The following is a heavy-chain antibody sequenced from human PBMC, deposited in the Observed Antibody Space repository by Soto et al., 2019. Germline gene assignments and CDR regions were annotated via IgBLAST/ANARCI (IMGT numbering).Heavy chain of an antibody. CDR3: ASGGYYYDSSGYLDACDI. CDR2: IYTSGST. V-gene: IGHV4-4*07. Sequence: QVQLQESGPGLVKPSETLSLTCTVSGGSISSYYWSWIRQPAGKGLEWIGRIYTSGSTNYNPSLKSRVTLSVDTSKNPFSMKLGSVTAADPAVYYCASGGYYYDSSGYLDACDIWGQGTMVTVSS. J-gene: IGHJ3*02. CDR1: GGSISSYY. D-gene: IGHD3-22*01.